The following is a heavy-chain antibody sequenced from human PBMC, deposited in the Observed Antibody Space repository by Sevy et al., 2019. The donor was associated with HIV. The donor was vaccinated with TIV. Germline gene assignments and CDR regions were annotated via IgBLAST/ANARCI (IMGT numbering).Heavy chain of an antibody. CDR1: GYTFTGYY. CDR3: ARGDGIAESAFDF. Sequence: ASVKVSCKASGYTFTGYYMHWVRLAPGQGLEWMGWINPNSGGTNDAQKFQGWVTMTRDTSIGTAYMELSRLRSDDTVVYYCARGDGIAESAFDFWGQGTMVTVSS. J-gene: IGHJ3*01. V-gene: IGHV1-2*04. CDR2: INPNSGGT. D-gene: IGHD1-20*01.